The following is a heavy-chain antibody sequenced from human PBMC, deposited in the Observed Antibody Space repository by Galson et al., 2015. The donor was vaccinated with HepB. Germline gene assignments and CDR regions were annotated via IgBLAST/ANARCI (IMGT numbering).Heavy chain of an antibody. D-gene: IGHD2-2*01. Sequence: SLRLSCAASGFTFSSYAMHRVRQAPGKGLEWVAVISYDGSNKYYADSVKGRFTISRDNSKNTLYLQMNSLRAEDTAVYYCARDPSCSSTSCRTSDPVFLFDYWGQGTLVTVSS. CDR1: GFTFSSYA. CDR3: ARDPSCSSTSCRTSDPVFLFDY. J-gene: IGHJ4*02. V-gene: IGHV3-30-3*01. CDR2: ISYDGSNK.